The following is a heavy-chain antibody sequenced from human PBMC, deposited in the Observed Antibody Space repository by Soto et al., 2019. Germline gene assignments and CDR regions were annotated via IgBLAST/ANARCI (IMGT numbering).Heavy chain of an antibody. CDR1: GFTFSSYA. CDR3: ARDRPFHYDFWSGFNYYYYCGMDV. J-gene: IGHJ6*02. V-gene: IGHV3-30-3*01. Sequence: PGGSLRLSCAASGFTFSSYAMHWVRQAPGKGLEWVAVISYDGSNKYYADSVKGRFTISRDNSKNTLYLQMNSLRAEDTAVYYCARDRPFHYDFWSGFNYYYYCGMDVWGQRTTVTVSS. D-gene: IGHD3-3*01. CDR2: ISYDGSNK.